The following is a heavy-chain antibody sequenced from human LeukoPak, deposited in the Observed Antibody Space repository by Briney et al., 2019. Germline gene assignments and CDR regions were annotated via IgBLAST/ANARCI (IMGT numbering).Heavy chain of an antibody. CDR1: GDSVSSNSAI. J-gene: IGHJ4*02. CDR2: TYYRSKWYT. Sequence: SQTLSLTCAISGDSVSSNSAIWNWIRQSPSRGLEWLGRTYYRSKWYTDYAVSVKGRITINPDTSKNQFSLHLNSVTPEDTAMYFCARNVETFDYRGQGTLVTVSS. CDR3: ARNVETFDY. V-gene: IGHV6-1*01. D-gene: IGHD5-18*01.